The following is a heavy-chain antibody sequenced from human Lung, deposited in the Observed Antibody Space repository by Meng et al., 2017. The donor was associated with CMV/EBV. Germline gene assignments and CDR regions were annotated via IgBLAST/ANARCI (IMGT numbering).Heavy chain of an antibody. Sequence: GPLRLSCTVPGGSISSSSYYRGWIRQPPGKGLEWIGSIYYSGSTYYNPSLKSRVTISVDTSKNQFSLKLSSVTAADTAVYYCARHAIRWGVLEWLRLDYWGQGTLVTVSS. CDR3: ARHAIRWGVLEWLRLDY. V-gene: IGHV4-39*01. CDR1: GGSISSSSYY. CDR2: IYYSGST. D-gene: IGHD3-3*01. J-gene: IGHJ4*02.